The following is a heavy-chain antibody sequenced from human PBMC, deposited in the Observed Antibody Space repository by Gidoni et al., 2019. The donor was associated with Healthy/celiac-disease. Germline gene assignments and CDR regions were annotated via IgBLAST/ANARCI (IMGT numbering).Heavy chain of an antibody. D-gene: IGHD2-21*02. Sequence: QVQLVQSGAEVKKPGASVKVSCKASGYTFTSYGISWVRQAPGQGIEWMGWISAYNGNTNYAQKLQGRVTMTTDTSTSTAYMELRSLRSDDTAVYYCARDVVTAILVDYFQHWGQGTLVTVSS. CDR1: GYTFTSYG. J-gene: IGHJ1*01. V-gene: IGHV1-18*04. CDR2: ISAYNGNT. CDR3: ARDVVTAILVDYFQH.